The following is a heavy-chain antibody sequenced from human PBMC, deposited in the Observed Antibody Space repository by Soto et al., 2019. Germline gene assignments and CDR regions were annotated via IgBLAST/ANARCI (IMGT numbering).Heavy chain of an antibody. CDR3: ARGDPYNWCDP. J-gene: IGHJ5*02. CDR1: GGSVSSGSYY. Sequence: QVQLQESGPGLVKPSETLSLTCTVSGGSVSSGSYYWSWIRQPPGKGLEWIGYIYYSGSTNYNPSLKSRVTISVDTSKNQFSLKLSSVTAADTAVYYCARGDPYNWCDPWGQGTLVTVSS. CDR2: IYYSGST. D-gene: IGHD1-26*01. V-gene: IGHV4-61*01.